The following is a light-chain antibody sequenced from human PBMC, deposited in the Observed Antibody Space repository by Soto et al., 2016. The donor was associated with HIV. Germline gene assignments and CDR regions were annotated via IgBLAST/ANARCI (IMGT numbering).Light chain of an antibody. V-gene: IGKV1-5*03. CDR3: QQYNSYSKT. CDR2: KAS. J-gene: IGKJ1*01. Sequence: DIQMTQSSSTLSASVGDKVTITCRASQSISTWVAWYQQKPGKAPKLLIYKASSLESGVPSRFSGSGSGTEFTLTISSLQPDDFATYYCQQYNSYSKTFGQGTKVGSQT. CDR1: QSISTW.